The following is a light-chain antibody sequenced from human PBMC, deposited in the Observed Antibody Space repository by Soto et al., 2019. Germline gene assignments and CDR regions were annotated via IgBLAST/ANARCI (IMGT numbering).Light chain of an antibody. V-gene: IGKV3-11*01. CDR3: QQRSNWPPTWT. Sequence: EIVLTQSPATLSLSPGERATLSCRASQSVSSYLAWYQQKPGQAPRLLIYHASNRATGIPARFRGSGSGTDFTLTISSLEPEDFAVYYCQQRSNWPPTWTFGQGTKVEIK. CDR1: QSVSSY. J-gene: IGKJ1*01. CDR2: HAS.